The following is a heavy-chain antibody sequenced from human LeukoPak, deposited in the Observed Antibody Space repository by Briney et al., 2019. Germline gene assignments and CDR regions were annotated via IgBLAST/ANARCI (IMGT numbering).Heavy chain of an antibody. CDR3: ARAKHAGGYYGMDV. CDR2: IIPILGIA. D-gene: IGHD4-23*01. V-gene: IGHV1-69*04. J-gene: IGHJ6*02. Sequence: SVKVSCKASGGTFSSYAISWVRQAPGQGLEWMGRIIPILGIANYAQKFQGRVTITADKSTSTAYMELSSLRSEDTAVYYCARAKHAGGYYGMDVWGQGTTVTVSS. CDR1: GGTFSSYA.